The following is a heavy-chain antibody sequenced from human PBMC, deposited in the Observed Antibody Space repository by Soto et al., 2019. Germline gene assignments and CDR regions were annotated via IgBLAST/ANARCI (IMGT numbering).Heavy chain of an antibody. J-gene: IGHJ6*03. Sequence: ASVKVACKASGYTFTSYYINWVRQATGQGLEWMGWMNPNSGNTGYAQKFQGRVTMTRNTSISTAYMELSSLRSEDTAVYYCARLYTPLTYYDILTGRSRYYYHMDVWGKGTTVTISS. CDR2: MNPNSGNT. V-gene: IGHV1-8*01. D-gene: IGHD3-9*01. CDR3: ARLYTPLTYYDILTGRSRYYYHMDV. CDR1: GYTFTSYY.